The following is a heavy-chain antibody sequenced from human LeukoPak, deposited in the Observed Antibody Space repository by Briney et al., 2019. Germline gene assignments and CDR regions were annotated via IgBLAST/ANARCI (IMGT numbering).Heavy chain of an antibody. Sequence: GGSLRLSCAASGFTFSNYAMHWVRQAPGKGLEWVAVISYDGSNKYYADSVKGRFTISRDNSKNTLYLQMNSLRAEDTAVYYCARGQGPYYYYGMDVWGQGTTVTVSS. CDR2: ISYDGSNK. CDR3: ARGQGPYYYYGMDV. J-gene: IGHJ6*02. CDR1: GFTFSNYA. V-gene: IGHV3-30*14.